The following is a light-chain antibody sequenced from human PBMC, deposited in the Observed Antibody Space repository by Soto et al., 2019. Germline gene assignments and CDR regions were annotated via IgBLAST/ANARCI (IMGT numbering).Light chain of an antibody. Sequence: DTQMTQSPSSLSASAGDRVSFTCQASQDIRNFLNWYQQRPGKAPKLLIYDASKLETGVPSRFSGGGSGTDFTFTISSLQPEDIATYYCQQYDNLLRTFGPGTKVDIK. J-gene: IGKJ3*01. CDR2: DAS. CDR1: QDIRNF. CDR3: QQYDNLLRT. V-gene: IGKV1-33*01.